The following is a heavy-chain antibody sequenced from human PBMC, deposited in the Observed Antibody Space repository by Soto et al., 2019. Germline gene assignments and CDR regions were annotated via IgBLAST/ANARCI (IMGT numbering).Heavy chain of an antibody. CDR3: VRGGGFYAMDV. CDR2: ISARGFKI. Sequence: PGGSLRLSSVASGSSLTSSEMNWVRQAPGKGLEWVSYISARGFKIYYGDSVKGRFTVARHGAEISVFLQTKRLRPEYTAISYCVRGGGFYAMDVSGPATTLKVYS. V-gene: IGHV3-48*03. CDR1: GSSLTSSE. D-gene: IGHD6-25*01. J-gene: IGHJ6*02.